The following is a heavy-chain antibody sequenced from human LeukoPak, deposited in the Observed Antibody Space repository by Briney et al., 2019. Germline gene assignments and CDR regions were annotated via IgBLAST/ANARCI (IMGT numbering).Heavy chain of an antibody. V-gene: IGHV3-64D*06. CDR3: VNGAATGLIGY. J-gene: IGHJ4*02. CDR2: ISNNEVVT. D-gene: IGHD2-15*01. Sequence: GGSLRLSCSASGFTFSNYAIHWVRQTPGKGLEYVSAISNNEVVTYYADSVKGRFTISRDNSKNTAFLQMSSLRAEDTAVYYCVNGAATGLIGYWGQGTLVTVSS. CDR1: GFTFSNYA.